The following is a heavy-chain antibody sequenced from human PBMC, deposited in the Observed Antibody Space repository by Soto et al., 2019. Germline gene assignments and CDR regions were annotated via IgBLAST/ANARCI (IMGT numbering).Heavy chain of an antibody. J-gene: IGHJ4*02. CDR1: GYIFTNYG. V-gene: IGHV1-18*01. CDR3: ARGVGIDGTSEPGDDF. CDR2: ISAYSGNA. Sequence: QVPMVQSGAEVKKPGASVRVFCKASGYIFTNYGITWVRQAPGQGLDWMGWISAYSGNAHYAEKFHGRVTMTTDTSTNTAYMELTNLRSDDTAVYFCARGVGIDGTSEPGDDFWGQGAQVTVSS. D-gene: IGHD1-7*01.